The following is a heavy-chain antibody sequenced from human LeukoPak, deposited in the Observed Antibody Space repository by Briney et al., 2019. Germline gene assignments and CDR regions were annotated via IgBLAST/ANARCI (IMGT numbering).Heavy chain of an antibody. J-gene: IGHJ5*02. V-gene: IGHV3-74*01. CDR1: GFTFNTYW. CDR3: ARDPLDYDSSGYYNNWFAP. CDR2: INSDGSST. D-gene: IGHD3-22*01. Sequence: PGGSLRLSCAASGFTFNTYWMHWVRQAPGKGLEWVSRINSDGSSTANADSVKGRFTISRDNAKNTLYLQMNSLRAEDTAVYYCARDPLDYDSSGYYNNWFAPWGQGVQVTVSS.